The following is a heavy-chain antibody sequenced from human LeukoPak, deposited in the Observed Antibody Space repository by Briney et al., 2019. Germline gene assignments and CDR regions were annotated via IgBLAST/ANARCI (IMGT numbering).Heavy chain of an antibody. CDR2: IWYDGSNR. CDR1: GFTFNTYA. D-gene: IGHD3-10*01. CDR3: AKGPAMVRGTFDP. Sequence: GGSLRLSCAASGFTFNTYAMHWVRQAPGKGLEWVALIWYDGSNRDYADSVKGRFTISRDYSKNTLYLQMNSLRTEETAVYYCAKGPAMVRGTFDPWGQGTLVTVSS. V-gene: IGHV3-33*06. J-gene: IGHJ5*02.